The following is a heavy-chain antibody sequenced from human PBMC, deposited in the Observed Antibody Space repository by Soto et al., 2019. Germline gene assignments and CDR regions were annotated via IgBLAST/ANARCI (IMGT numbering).Heavy chain of an antibody. J-gene: IGHJ6*03. V-gene: IGHV3-9*01. Sequence: EVQLVDSGGGWVQPGRSLRLSCAASGFTFDDYAMHWVRQAPGKGLEWVSGISWNSGSIGYVDSVKGRVTISRDNAKNSLYLQMNSLRAEDTALSYCAKGAGIFGVVKSMDVWGKGTTVTFSS. CDR2: ISWNSGSI. CDR1: GFTFDDYA. D-gene: IGHD3-3*01. CDR3: AKGAGIFGVVKSMDV.